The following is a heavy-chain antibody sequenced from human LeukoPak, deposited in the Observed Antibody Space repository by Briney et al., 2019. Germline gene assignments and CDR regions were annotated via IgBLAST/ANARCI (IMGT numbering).Heavy chain of an antibody. D-gene: IGHD2-2*02. V-gene: IGHV1-69*05. CDR2: AIPIFDAA. CDR3: ASGNCSSTSCYTGGYYYYYYMDV. J-gene: IGHJ6*03. Sequence: SVKVSCKASGGTFGSYAISWVRQAPGQGLEWMGGAIPIFDAANYAQKFQGRVTITTDDSTSTAYMELSSLRSEDTAVYYCASGNCSSTSCYTGGYYYYYYMDVWGKGTTVTVSS. CDR1: GGTFGSYA.